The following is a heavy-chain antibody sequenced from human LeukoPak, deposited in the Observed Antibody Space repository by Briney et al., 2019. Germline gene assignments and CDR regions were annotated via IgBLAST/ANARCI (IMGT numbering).Heavy chain of an antibody. CDR3: ARVERHYDILTGYTYYYYGMDV. CDR1: GGSISSGDYY. Sequence: SQTLSLTCTVSGGSISSGDYYWSWIRQPPGKGLEWIGYIYYSGSTYYNPSLKSRVTISVDTSKNQFSLRLSSVTAADTAMYYCARVERHYDILTGYTYYYYGMDVWGQGTTVTVSS. D-gene: IGHD3-9*01. CDR2: IYYSGST. J-gene: IGHJ6*02. V-gene: IGHV4-30-4*01.